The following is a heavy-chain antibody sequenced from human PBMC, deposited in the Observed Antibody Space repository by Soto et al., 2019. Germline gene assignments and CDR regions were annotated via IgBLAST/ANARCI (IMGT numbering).Heavy chain of an antibody. CDR1: GFTFSSYS. J-gene: IGHJ6*02. V-gene: IGHV3-21*01. CDR3: ARDPQFYYYYGMDV. CDR2: ISSSSSYI. Sequence: EVQLVESGGGMVQPGGSLRLSCAASGFTFSSYSMNWVRQAPGKGLECVSSISSSSSYIYYADSVKGRFTISRDNAKNSLYLQMNSLRAEDTAVYYCARDPQFYYYYGMDVWGQGTTVTVSS. D-gene: IGHD6-19*01.